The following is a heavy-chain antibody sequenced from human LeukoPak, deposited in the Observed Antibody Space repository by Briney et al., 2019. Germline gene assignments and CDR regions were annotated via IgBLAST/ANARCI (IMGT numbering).Heavy chain of an antibody. D-gene: IGHD4-11*01. V-gene: IGHV1-46*01. CDR2: INPRGGST. CDR1: GYIFTTYF. CDR3: ARVGTTGATADN. J-gene: IGHJ4*02. Sequence: ASVKVSGKASGYIFTTYFMHWLRQAPGQGPEWMGIINPRGGSTDYAQKFQDRITMTSDTSTSTVYMELKSLTSEDTAVYFCARVGTTGATADNWGQGTLVTVSS.